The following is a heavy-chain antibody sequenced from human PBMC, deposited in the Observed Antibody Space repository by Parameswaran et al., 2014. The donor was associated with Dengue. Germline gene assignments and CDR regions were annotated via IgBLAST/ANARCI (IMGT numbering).Heavy chain of an antibody. D-gene: IGHD3-16*01. Sequence: VRQMPGKGLEWIGYIYYSGSTYYNPSLKSRVTMSVDTSKNQFSLKLSSVTAVDTAVYYCARAFEGGRYYGMDVWGQGTTVTVSS. J-gene: IGHJ6*02. CDR2: IYYSGST. V-gene: IGHV4-28*03. CDR3: ARAFEGGRYYGMDV.